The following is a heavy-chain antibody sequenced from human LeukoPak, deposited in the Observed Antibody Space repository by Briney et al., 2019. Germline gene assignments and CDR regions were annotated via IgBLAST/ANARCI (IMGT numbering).Heavy chain of an antibody. J-gene: IGHJ4*02. CDR3: AGAHGVVRQITTKPGLKY. D-gene: IGHD3-22*01. Sequence: PSETLSLTCAVYGGSFSGYYWSWIRQPPGKGLEWIGEINHSGSTNYNPSLKSRVTISVDTSKNQFSLKLSSVTAADTAVYYCAGAHGVVRQITTKPGLKYWGQGTLVTVSS. CDR1: GGSFSGYY. V-gene: IGHV4-34*01. CDR2: INHSGST.